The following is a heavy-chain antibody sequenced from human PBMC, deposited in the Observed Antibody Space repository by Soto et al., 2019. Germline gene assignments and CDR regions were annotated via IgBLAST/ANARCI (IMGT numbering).Heavy chain of an antibody. V-gene: IGHV1-8*01. CDR1: GYTFTSYD. D-gene: IGHD6-6*01. Sequence: ASLKVSCKASGYTFTSYDINWVRQATGQGLEWMGWMNPNSGNTGYAQKFQGRVTMTRNTSISTAYMELSNLRSEDTAVYYCARVAARRFFYYYYNMDVWGKGTTVTVSS. J-gene: IGHJ6*03. CDR2: MNPNSGNT. CDR3: ARVAARRFFYYYYNMDV.